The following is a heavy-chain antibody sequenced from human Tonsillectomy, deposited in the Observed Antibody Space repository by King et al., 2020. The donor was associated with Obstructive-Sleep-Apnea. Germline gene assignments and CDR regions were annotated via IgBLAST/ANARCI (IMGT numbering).Heavy chain of an antibody. V-gene: IGHV4-59*01. Sequence: VQLQESGPGLVKPSETLSLICTVYGGSISSYHWSWIRQPPGKGLEWIGNFDYSGSTDYNPSLKSRVTISVDTSKNQFSLKLSSVTAADTAVYYCARVGVDYDILTGHNRHRDWFDPWDQGTLVTVSS. D-gene: IGHD3-9*01. CDR2: FDYSGST. CDR1: GGSISSYH. J-gene: IGHJ5*02. CDR3: ARVGVDYDILTGHNRHRDWFDP.